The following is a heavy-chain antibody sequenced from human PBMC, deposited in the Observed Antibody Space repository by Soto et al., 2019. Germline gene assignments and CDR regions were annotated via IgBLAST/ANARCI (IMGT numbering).Heavy chain of an antibody. CDR2: INHSGST. Sequence: SETLSLTCAVYGGSFSGYYWSWIRQPPGKGLEWIGEINHSGSTNYNPSLKSRVTISVDTSKNQFSLKLSSVTAADTAVYYCARGRRDIMITFGGVIAYWGQGTLVTVSS. CDR1: GGSFSGYY. V-gene: IGHV4-34*01. D-gene: IGHD3-16*02. J-gene: IGHJ4*02. CDR3: ARGRRDIMITFGGVIAY.